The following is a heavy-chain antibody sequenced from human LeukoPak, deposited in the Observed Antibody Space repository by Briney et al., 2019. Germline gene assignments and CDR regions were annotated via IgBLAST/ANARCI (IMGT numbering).Heavy chain of an antibody. CDR1: GGSISSYY. CDR3: ARVGSWSFDY. CDR2: NSNSGSI. Sequence: KPSETLSLTCTVSGGSISSYYWSWIRQSPGKRLEWIGYNSNSGSINYNPSLKSRVTISVDTSKNQFSLRLTSVTAEDTAVYYCARVGSWSFDYWGQGTLVTVSS. J-gene: IGHJ4*02. D-gene: IGHD6-13*01. V-gene: IGHV4-59*01.